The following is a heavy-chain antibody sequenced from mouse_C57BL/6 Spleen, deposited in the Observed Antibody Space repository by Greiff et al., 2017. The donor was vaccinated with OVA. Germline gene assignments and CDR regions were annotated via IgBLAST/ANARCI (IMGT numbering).Heavy chain of an antibody. CDR1: GYTFTSYW. CDR3: ARSFITTVVTPYWYFDV. CDR2: IDPSDSET. J-gene: IGHJ1*03. D-gene: IGHD1-1*01. Sequence: VQLQQPGAELVRPGSSVKLSCKASGYTFTSYWMHWVKQRPIQGLEWIGNIDPSDSETHYNQKFKDKATLTVDKSSSTAYMQLSSLTSEDSAVYYCARSFITTVVTPYWYFDVWGTGTTVTVSS. V-gene: IGHV1-52*01.